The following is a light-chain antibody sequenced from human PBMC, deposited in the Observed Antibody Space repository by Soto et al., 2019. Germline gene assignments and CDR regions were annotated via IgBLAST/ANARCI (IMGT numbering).Light chain of an antibody. Sequence: QSVLTQPASVSGSPGQSITISCTGTSRDVGAYDYVSWYLQYPDKAPQLLIYYVDHRPSGVSSRFSGSKSGNTASLTISGLQAEDEGDYYCCSYADGTASQYVFGPGTKVTVL. CDR3: CSYADGTASQYV. V-gene: IGLV2-14*03. CDR2: YVD. CDR1: SRDVGAYDY. J-gene: IGLJ1*01.